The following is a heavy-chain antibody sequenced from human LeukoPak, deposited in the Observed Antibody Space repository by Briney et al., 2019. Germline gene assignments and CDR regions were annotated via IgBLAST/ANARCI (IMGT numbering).Heavy chain of an antibody. D-gene: IGHD6-19*01. CDR1: GFTFSTYA. CDR3: AKDSYSSGSWYVDY. Sequence: GGSLRLSCAASGFTFSTYAMSWVRQAPGKGLEWVSTISDSGANTYYADSVRGRFTISRDNSKNILYLQKNSLRADDTAVYYCAKDSYSSGSWYVDYWGQGTQVTVSS. CDR2: ISDSGANT. J-gene: IGHJ4*02. V-gene: IGHV3-23*01.